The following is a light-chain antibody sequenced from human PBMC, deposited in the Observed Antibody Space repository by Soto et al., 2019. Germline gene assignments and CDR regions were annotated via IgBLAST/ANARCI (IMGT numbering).Light chain of an antibody. V-gene: IGKV3-20*01. CDR1: QSVSSSY. J-gene: IGKJ1*01. CDR3: QQYGSSPPWT. CDR2: GAS. Sequence: EIVLTQSPGTLSLSPGERATLSCRASQSVSSSYLAWYQQKPGQAPRLLIYGASSRATGIPDRFIGSWSGTNFALTISRLEPEDFAVYYCQQYGSSPPWTFGQGTKVEIK.